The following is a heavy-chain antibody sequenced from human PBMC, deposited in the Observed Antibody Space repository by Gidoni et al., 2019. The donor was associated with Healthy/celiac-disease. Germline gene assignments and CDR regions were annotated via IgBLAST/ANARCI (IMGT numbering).Heavy chain of an antibody. V-gene: IGHV1-8*01. D-gene: IGHD6-6*01. J-gene: IGHJ5*02. Sequence: QVQLVQSGAAVKTPGASVKVSCQPSGYTFTSSEINWVRQATGQGLEWMGWMNPNSGNTGYAQKFQGRVTMTRNTSISTAYMQLSSLRSEDTAVYYCARGRYSSSPFGQNWFDPWGQGTLVTVSS. CDR1: GYTFTSSE. CDR2: MNPNSGNT. CDR3: ARGRYSSSPFGQNWFDP.